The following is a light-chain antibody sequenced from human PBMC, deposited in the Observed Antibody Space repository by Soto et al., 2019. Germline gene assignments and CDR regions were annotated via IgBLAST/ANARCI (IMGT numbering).Light chain of an antibody. Sequence: DIHMTQSPSTLSASVGDRVTITCRASQSISIWLAWYQQKPGKAPNLLIYKPSSLETGVSSRFSGSGSGTEFTLTISSLQPDDCATYYYQHWNHYSWTFRQGTKVEVK. CDR1: QSISIW. V-gene: IGKV1-5*03. CDR3: QHWNHYSWT. J-gene: IGKJ1*01. CDR2: KPS.